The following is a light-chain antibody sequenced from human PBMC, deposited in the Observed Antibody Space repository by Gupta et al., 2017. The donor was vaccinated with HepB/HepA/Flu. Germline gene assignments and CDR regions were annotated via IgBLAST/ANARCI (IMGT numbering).Light chain of an antibody. Sequence: QPVLTQSSSASASLGSSVKLTCTLSSGHSSYIIAWHQQQPGKAPRYLMKLEGSGSYNKGRGVPDRVSGSSSGADRYLTISNLQSEDAADYYCETWDSNTWVFGGVTKLTVL. CDR3: ETWDSNTWV. CDR1: SGHSSYI. V-gene: IGLV4-60*03. CDR2: LEGSGSY. J-gene: IGLJ3*02.